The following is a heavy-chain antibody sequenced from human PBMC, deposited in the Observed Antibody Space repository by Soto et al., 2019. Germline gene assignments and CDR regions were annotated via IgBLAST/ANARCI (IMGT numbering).Heavy chain of an antibody. V-gene: IGHV3-21*01. D-gene: IGHD3-10*01. J-gene: IGHJ6*03. CDR2: ISSSSSYI. CDR1: GFTFSSYS. Sequence: GGSLRLSCAASGFTFSSYSMNWVRQAPGKGLEWVSSISSSSSYIYYADSVKGRFTISRDNAKNSLYLQMNSLRAEDTAVYYCARFWGGGSGSYYRDYYYYYMDVWGKGTTVTVSS. CDR3: ARFWGGGSGSYYRDYYYYYMDV.